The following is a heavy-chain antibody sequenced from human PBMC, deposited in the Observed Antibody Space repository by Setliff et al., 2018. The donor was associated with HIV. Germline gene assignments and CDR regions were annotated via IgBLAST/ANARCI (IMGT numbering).Heavy chain of an antibody. D-gene: IGHD3-10*01. V-gene: IGHV1-3*01. CDR1: GYTFTNYA. CDR3: ARAPKRVYYYGSGTYLHDAFDI. Sequence: ASVKVSCKASGYTFTNYAIHWVRQAPGQRLEWMGWINPGNGNTKYSQKLQGRVTMTTDTSTSTAYMELRNLRSDDTAVYYCARAPKRVYYYGSGTYLHDAFDIWGQGTMVTVSS. CDR2: INPGNGNT. J-gene: IGHJ3*02.